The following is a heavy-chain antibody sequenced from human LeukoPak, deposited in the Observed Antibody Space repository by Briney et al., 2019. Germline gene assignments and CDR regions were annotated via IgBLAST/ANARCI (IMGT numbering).Heavy chain of an antibody. CDR1: GYTFTGYY. D-gene: IGHD3-10*01. Sequence: VASVKVSCKASGYTFTGYYMHWVRQAPGQGLEWMSCINPNSSATNYAQKFQGRVTITRDTSISTAYMELSRLRSDDTAVYYCAREPSGNYFDYWGQGTLVTVSS. CDR3: AREPSGNYFDY. V-gene: IGHV1-2*02. J-gene: IGHJ4*02. CDR2: INPNSSAT.